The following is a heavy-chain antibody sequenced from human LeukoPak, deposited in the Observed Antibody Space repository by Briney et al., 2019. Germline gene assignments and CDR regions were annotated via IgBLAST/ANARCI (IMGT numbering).Heavy chain of an antibody. J-gene: IGHJ3*02. Sequence: SETLSLTCAVYGGSFSGYYWSWIRQPPGKGLEWIGEINHSGSTNYNPSLKSRVTISVDTSKNQFSLKLSSVTAADTAVYYCARDGLYYAPSSYAFDIWGQGTMVTVPS. V-gene: IGHV4-34*01. CDR1: GGSFSGYY. CDR3: ARDGLYYAPSSYAFDI. D-gene: IGHD2-2*01. CDR2: INHSGST.